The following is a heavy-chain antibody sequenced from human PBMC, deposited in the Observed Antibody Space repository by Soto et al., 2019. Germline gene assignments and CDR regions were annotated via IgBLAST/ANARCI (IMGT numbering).Heavy chain of an antibody. CDR2: ISYDGSNK. J-gene: IGHJ6*02. Sequence: ESGGGVVQPGRSLRLSCAASGFTFSSYGMHWVRQAPGKGLEWVAVISYDGSNKYYADSVKGRFTISRDNSKNTLYLQMNSLRAEDTAVYYCAKDWTPSPLYYYYYGMDVWGQGTTVTVSS. CDR3: AKDWTPSPLYYYYYGMDV. V-gene: IGHV3-30*18. CDR1: GFTFSSYG. D-gene: IGHD3-3*01.